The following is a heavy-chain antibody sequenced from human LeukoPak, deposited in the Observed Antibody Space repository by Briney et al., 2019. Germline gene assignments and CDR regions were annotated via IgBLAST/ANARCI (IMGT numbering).Heavy chain of an antibody. J-gene: IGHJ6*02. CDR2: IYYSGST. CDR1: GGSISSGGYY. Sequence: SETLSLTCTVSGGSISSGGYYWSWIRQHPGKGLEWIGYIYYSGSTYYNPSLKSRVTISVDTSKNQFSLKLSSVTAADTAVYYCARVRVSPMDPYYYGMDVWGQGTTVTVSS. V-gene: IGHV4-31*03. CDR3: ARVRVSPMDPYYYGMDV. D-gene: IGHD3-10*01.